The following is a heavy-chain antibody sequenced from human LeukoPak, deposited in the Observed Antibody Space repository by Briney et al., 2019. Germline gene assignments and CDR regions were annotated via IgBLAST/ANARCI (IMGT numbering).Heavy chain of an antibody. Sequence: GGSLRLSCDGSGFTFNNYVMNWVRQAPGKGLEWVSGVSGRGSSTYYADSVKGRFTISRDNSQNTVYLQMKSLRAEDTAIYFCAKYTTPYYFDYWGQGILVTVSS. V-gene: IGHV3-23*01. CDR2: VSGRGSST. CDR1: GFTFNNYV. D-gene: IGHD1-1*01. CDR3: AKYTTPYYFDY. J-gene: IGHJ4*02.